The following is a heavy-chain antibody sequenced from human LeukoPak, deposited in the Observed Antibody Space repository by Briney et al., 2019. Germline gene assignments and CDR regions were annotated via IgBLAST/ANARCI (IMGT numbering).Heavy chain of an antibody. Sequence: PVRSLRLSCAVSGFTFSRHGMHWVRQAPGKGLEWVAVIWYDGSYEYYADSVKGRFTISRDNSKNTLFLQMDGLRADDTAVYYCATATEGDISSPPETWGKGTLDTVPS. CDR1: GFTFSRHG. CDR2: IWYDGSYE. V-gene: IGHV3-33*03. CDR3: ATATEGDISSPPET. J-gene: IGHJ4*02. D-gene: IGHD6-13*01.